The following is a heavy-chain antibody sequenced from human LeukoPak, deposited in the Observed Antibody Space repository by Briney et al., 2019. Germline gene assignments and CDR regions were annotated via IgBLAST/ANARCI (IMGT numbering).Heavy chain of an antibody. Sequence: GASVKVPCKVSGYTLTELSLHWVRQAPGKGLEWMGGLDPEDGEMIYSQKFQGRVTMTEDTSTDIAYMEMSSLRSEDTAVYYCATGRTKWDLLNYWGQGTLVTVSS. D-gene: IGHD1-26*01. CDR1: GYTLTELS. J-gene: IGHJ4*02. CDR3: ATGRTKWDLLNY. V-gene: IGHV1-24*01. CDR2: LDPEDGEM.